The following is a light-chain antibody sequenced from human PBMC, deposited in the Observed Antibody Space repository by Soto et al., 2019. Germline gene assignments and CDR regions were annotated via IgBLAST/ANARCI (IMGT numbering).Light chain of an antibody. Sequence: QSALTQPRSVSGSPGQSVTISCTGTSSDVGGYNYVSWYQQHPGKAPKLMIYDVSKRPSGVPDRFSGSNSGNTASLTISGLQAEDKADYYCCSYAGSYTPVVFGGGTKLTVL. CDR1: SSDVGGYNY. V-gene: IGLV2-11*01. CDR2: DVS. J-gene: IGLJ2*01. CDR3: CSYAGSYTPVV.